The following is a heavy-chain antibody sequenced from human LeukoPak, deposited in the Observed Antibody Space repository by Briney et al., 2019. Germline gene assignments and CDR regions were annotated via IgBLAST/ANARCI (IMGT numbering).Heavy chain of an antibody. CDR2: IYHSGST. CDR3: ARDGKGFWSGYYLN. V-gene: IGHV4-38-2*02. D-gene: IGHD3-3*01. J-gene: IGHJ4*02. CDR1: GYSISSGYY. Sequence: SETLSLTCTVSGYSISSGYYWGWIRQPPGKGLEGIGSIYHSGSTYYNPSLKSRVTISVDTSKNQFSLKLSSVTAADTAVYYCARDGKGFWSGYYLNWGQGTLVTVSS.